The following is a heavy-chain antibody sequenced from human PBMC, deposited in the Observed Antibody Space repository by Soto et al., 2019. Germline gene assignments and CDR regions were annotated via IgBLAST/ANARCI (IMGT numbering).Heavy chain of an antibody. CDR2: INSDGSSI. CDR1: GFDFSNTW. V-gene: IGHV3-74*01. CDR3: ARDFSQTIDS. J-gene: IGHJ4*02. D-gene: IGHD3-3*01. Sequence: GGSLRLSCSTSGFDFSNTWIHWVRQVPGQGLVWVSRINSDGSSIIYADSVKGRFTLSRDNAKNTAHLQMSSLRVEDTAVYYGARDFSQTIDSWRQVIPVTVSS.